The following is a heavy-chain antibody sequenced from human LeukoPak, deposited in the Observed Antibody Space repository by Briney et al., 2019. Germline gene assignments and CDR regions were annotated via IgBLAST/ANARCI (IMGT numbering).Heavy chain of an antibody. V-gene: IGHV3-21*01. D-gene: IGHD3-22*01. Sequence: TGGSLRLSCAASGFTFSSYSMNWVRQAPGKGLEWVSSISSSSSYIYYADSVKGRFTISRDNAKNSLYLQMNSLRAEDTAVYYCARENAGLYVYYDSSGYSNDYWGQGTLVTVSS. CDR3: ARENAGLYVYYDSSGYSNDY. CDR2: ISSSSSYI. CDR1: GFTFSSYS. J-gene: IGHJ4*02.